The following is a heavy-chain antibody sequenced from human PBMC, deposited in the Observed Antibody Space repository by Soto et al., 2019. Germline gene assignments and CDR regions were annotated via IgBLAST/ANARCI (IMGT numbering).Heavy chain of an antibody. CDR1: GGSINTGGCY. CDR2: IYYTGIT. Sequence: SETLSLTCSVSGGSINTGGCYWSWIRHHPVKGLEWIGYIYYTGITSYNPSLESRLTVSLDTSKNHFSRKLMSVTAADTAVYYCAREAERCKDSEAFDIWGQVTLVTVSS. CDR3: AREAERCKDSEAFDI. V-gene: IGHV4-31*02. J-gene: IGHJ3*02. D-gene: IGHD2-21*01.